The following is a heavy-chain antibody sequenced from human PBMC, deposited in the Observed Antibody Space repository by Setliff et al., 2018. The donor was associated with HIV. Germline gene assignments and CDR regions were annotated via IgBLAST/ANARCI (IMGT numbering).Heavy chain of an antibody. CDR3: ARDDYYDSSGYWGSYYYYGMDV. J-gene: IGHJ6*02. D-gene: IGHD3-22*01. Sequence: ASVKVSCKASGYTFTGYYMHWVRQAPGQGLEWMGWINPNSGGTNYAQNCQGRVTMTRDTSISPAYMELSRLRSDDTAVYYCARDDYYDSSGYWGSYYYYGMDVWGQGTTVTVSS. CDR2: INPNSGGT. CDR1: GYTFTGYY. V-gene: IGHV1-2*02.